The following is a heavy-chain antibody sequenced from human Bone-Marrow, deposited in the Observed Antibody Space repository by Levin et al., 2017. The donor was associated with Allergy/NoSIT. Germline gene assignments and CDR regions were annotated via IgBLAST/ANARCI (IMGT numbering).Heavy chain of an antibody. CDR1: GGTFSSYA. Sequence: VASVKVSCKASGGTFSSYAISWVRQAPGQGLEWMGGIIPIFGTANYAQKFQGRVTITADESTSTAYMELSSLRSEDTAVYYCARDHYGDYVPDAFDIWGQGTMVTVSS. V-gene: IGHV1-69*13. CDR2: IIPIFGTA. CDR3: ARDHYGDYVPDAFDI. J-gene: IGHJ3*02. D-gene: IGHD4-17*01.